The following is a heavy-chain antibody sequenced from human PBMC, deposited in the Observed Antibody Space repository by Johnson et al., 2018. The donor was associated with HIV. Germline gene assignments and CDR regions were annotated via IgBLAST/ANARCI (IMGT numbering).Heavy chain of an antibody. CDR2: IRYDGSNK. CDR1: GFTFRSSG. CDR3: AKGEWGAGTDAFDI. D-gene: IGHD3-16*01. V-gene: IGHV3-30*02. Sequence: QVQLVESGGDVVQPGRSLRLSCAASGFTFRSSGMHWVRQAPGKGLEWVAFIRYDGSNKYYADSVTGRFTISRDNSKNTLYLQMNSLRAEDTAVYYCAKGEWGAGTDAFDIWGQGTMVTVSS. J-gene: IGHJ3*02.